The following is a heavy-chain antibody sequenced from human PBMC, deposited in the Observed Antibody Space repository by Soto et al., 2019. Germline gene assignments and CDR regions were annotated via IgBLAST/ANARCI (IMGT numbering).Heavy chain of an antibody. CDR3: ARVSFETSGYADY. CDR1: GYIFSTYT. J-gene: IGHJ4*02. V-gene: IGHV1-3*01. D-gene: IGHD3-22*01. Sequence: ASVTGSCTASGYIFSTYTMHCLRQAPGQRLEWMGWINAANGNTKYSQNFQGRVTISRDTSASTAYLELSSLRSEDTAVYYCARVSFETSGYADYWGQGTLVTVSS. CDR2: INAANGNT.